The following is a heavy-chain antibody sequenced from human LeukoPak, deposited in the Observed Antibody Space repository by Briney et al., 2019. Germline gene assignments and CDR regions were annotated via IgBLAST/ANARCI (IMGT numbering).Heavy chain of an antibody. V-gene: IGHV3-33*06. J-gene: IGHJ4*02. Sequence: GRSLRLSCAASGFTFSSYGMHWVRQAPGKGLEWVAVIWYDGSNKYYADSVKGRFTISRDNSRNTLYLQMNSLRAGDTAVYYCAKGHNFDYWGQGTLVTVSS. CDR1: GFTFSSYG. CDR2: IWYDGSNK. CDR3: AKGHNFDY.